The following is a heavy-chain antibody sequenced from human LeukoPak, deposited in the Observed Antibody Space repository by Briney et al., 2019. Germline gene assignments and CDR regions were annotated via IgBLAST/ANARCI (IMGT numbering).Heavy chain of an antibody. V-gene: IGHV4-61*02. J-gene: IGHJ6*03. CDR3: ARDRYDFWSGYMNYMDV. CDR1: GGSISSGSYY. Sequence: SETLSLTCTASGGSISSGSYYWSWIRQPAGKGLEWIGRIYTSGSTNYNPSLKSRVTISVDTSKNQFSLKLSSVTAADTAVYYCARDRYDFWSGYMNYMDVWGKGTTVTVSS. D-gene: IGHD3-3*01. CDR2: IYTSGST.